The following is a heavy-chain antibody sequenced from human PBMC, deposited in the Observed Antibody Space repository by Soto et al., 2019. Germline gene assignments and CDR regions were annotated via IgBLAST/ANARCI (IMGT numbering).Heavy chain of an antibody. CDR2: TYYRSKWYN. D-gene: IGHD6-19*01. CDR3: ARDPSGGYSSGWPLDY. J-gene: IGHJ4*02. Sequence: PSQTLSLTCAISGDSVSSNSAAWNWIRQSPSRDLEWLGRTYYRSKWYNDYAVSVKSRITINPDTSKDQFSLQLNSVTPEDTAVYYCARDPSGGYSSGWPLDYWGQGTLVTVSS. V-gene: IGHV6-1*01. CDR1: GDSVSSNSAA.